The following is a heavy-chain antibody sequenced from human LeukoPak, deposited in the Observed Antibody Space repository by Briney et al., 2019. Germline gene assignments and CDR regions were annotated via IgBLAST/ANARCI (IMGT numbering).Heavy chain of an antibody. CDR2: FDPEDGET. D-gene: IGHD6-19*01. J-gene: IGHJ4*02. CDR1: GYTLTELS. V-gene: IGHV1-24*01. CDR3: ATDLRYSSGRGY. Sequence: ASVKVSCKVSGYTLTELSMHWVRQAPGKGLEWMGGFDPEDGETIYAQKFQGRVTMTEDTSTDTAYMELSSLRSEDTAVYYCATDLRYSSGRGYWGQGTLVTVSP.